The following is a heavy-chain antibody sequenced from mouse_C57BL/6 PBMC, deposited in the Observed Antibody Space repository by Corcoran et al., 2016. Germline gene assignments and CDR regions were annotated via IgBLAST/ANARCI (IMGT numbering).Heavy chain of an antibody. CDR3: ARWATVVATGAMDY. CDR1: GYTFTTYG. J-gene: IGHJ4*01. D-gene: IGHD1-1*01. CDR2: INTYSGVP. V-gene: IGHV9-3*01. Sequence: QIQLVQSGPELKKPGETVKISCKVSGYTFTTYGMSWVKQAPGKGLKWMGWINTYSGVPTYADDFKGRFAFSLETSASTAYLQINNLKNEDTATYFCARWATVVATGAMDYWGQGTSVTVSS.